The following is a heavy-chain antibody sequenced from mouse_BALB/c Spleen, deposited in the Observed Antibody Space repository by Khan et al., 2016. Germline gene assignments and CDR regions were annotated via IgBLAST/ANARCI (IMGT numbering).Heavy chain of an antibody. D-gene: IGHD1-1*01. CDR2: IRSKSNNYST. Sequence: EVQLVESGGGLVQPKGSLKLSCAASGFTFNTYAMNWVRQAPGKGLEWVARIRSKSNNYSTYYADSVKDRFTISRDDSQSMLYLQMNNLKTEDTAMYYCVRQNLRWYFDVWGAGTTVTVSS. J-gene: IGHJ1*01. CDR1: GFTFNTYA. V-gene: IGHV10-1*02. CDR3: VRQNLRWYFDV.